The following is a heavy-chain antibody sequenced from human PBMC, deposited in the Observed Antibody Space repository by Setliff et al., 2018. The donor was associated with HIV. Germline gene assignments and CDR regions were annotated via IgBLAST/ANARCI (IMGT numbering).Heavy chain of an antibody. Sequence: SETLSLTCTVSGGSISSSGYYWGWIRQPPGKGLEWIGSIYFSGSTSYNPSLKSRVTISVDTSKNQFSLKPSSVTAADTAVYYCARVMVASTRWFDPWGQGTLVTVSS. D-gene: IGHD5-12*01. CDR3: ARVMVASTRWFDP. J-gene: IGHJ5*02. V-gene: IGHV4-39*07. CDR2: IYFSGST. CDR1: GGSISSSGYY.